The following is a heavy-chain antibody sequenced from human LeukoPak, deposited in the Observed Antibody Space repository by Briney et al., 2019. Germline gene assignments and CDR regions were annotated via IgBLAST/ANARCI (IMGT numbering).Heavy chain of an antibody. CDR1: GGSFSGYY. CDR3: ASVGGTVTDLDY. D-gene: IGHD4-17*01. J-gene: IGHJ4*02. Sequence: SETLSLTCAVYGGSFSGYYWSWIRQPPGKGLEWIGEINHSGSTNYNPSLKSRVTISVDTSKNQFSLKLSSVTAADTAVYYCASVGGTVTDLDYWGQGTLVTVSS. CDR2: INHSGST. V-gene: IGHV4-34*01.